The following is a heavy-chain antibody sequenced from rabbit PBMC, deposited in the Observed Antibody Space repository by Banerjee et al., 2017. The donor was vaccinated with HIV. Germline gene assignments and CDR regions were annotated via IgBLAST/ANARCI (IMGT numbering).Heavy chain of an antibody. D-gene: IGHD2-1*01. CDR2: IHAGSTSST. J-gene: IGHJ4*01. CDR1: GFSFSSSDY. V-gene: IGHV1S40*01. CDR3: ARGDYGDYGHFNL. Sequence: QSLEESGGDLVKPGASLTLTCTASGFSFSSSDYMCWVRQAPGKGLEWIACIHAGSTSSTYYASWAKGRFTISKTSSTTVTLQMTSLTAADTATYFCARGDYGDYGHFNLWGQGTLVTVS.